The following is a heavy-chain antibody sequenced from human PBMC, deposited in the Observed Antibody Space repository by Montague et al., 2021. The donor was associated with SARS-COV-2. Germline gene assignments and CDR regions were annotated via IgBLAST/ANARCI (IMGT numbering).Heavy chain of an antibody. Sequence: TLSLTCNVSGGSIISDDYYWNWIRQPPGKGLEWIGYICDSGSTNYNPSLSGRVTVSVDTSRSQFSLKLGAVTAADTAVYYCVRRGRPPLGWFDPWGQGTLVTVSS. V-gene: IGHV4-30-4*08. CDR1: GGSIISDDYY. CDR2: ICDSGST. J-gene: IGHJ5*02. CDR3: VRRGRPPLGWFDP.